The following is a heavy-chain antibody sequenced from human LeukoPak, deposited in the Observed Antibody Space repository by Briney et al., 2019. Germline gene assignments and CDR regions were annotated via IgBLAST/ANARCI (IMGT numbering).Heavy chain of an antibody. CDR3: ARVTATLLRDTAMVRSDPVPGYYYYMDV. CDR1: GGSISSYY. D-gene: IGHD5-18*01. V-gene: IGHV4-4*07. Sequence: SETLSLTCTVSGGSISSYYWSWIRQPAGKGLEWIGRIYTSGSTNYNPSLKSRVTMSVDTSKNQFSLKLSSVTAADTAVYYCARVTATLLRDTAMVRSDPVPGYYYYMDVWGKGTTVTVSS. CDR2: IYTSGST. J-gene: IGHJ6*03.